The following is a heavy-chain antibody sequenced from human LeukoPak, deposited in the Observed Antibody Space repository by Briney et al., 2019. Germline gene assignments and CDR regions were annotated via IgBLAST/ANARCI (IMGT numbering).Heavy chain of an antibody. J-gene: IGHJ4*02. CDR3: AKGAAVPAAMDY. D-gene: IGHD2-2*01. V-gene: IGHV3-23*01. Sequence: GGSLRLSCAASRFTFNTYAMNWVRQAPGKGLEWVSSISGSGGSTYYVDSVKGRFTISRDNSKNTLYLQMNSLRAEDTAVYYCAKGAAVPAAMDYWGQGTLVTVSS. CDR1: RFTFNTYA. CDR2: ISGSGGST.